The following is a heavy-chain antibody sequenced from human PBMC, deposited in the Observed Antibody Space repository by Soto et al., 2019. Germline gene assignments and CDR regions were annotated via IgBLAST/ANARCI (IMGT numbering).Heavy chain of an antibody. J-gene: IGHJ6*02. Sequence: SVKVSCKASGGTFSSYAISWVRQAPGQGLEWMGGIIPIFGTANYAQKFQGRVTITADESTSTAYMELGSLRSEDTAVYHCARARSSGKYYYYGMDVWGQGTTVTVSS. V-gene: IGHV1-69*13. CDR1: GGTFSSYA. CDR3: ARARSSGKYYYYGMDV. D-gene: IGHD6-19*01. CDR2: IIPIFGTA.